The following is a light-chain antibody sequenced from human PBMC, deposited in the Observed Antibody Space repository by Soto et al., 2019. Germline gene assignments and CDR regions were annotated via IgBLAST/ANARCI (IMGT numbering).Light chain of an antibody. J-gene: IGKJ4*01. V-gene: IGKV3-11*01. CDR1: QSVSSY. Sequence: EIVLTQSPATLSLSPGERATLSCRATQSVSSYFAWYQQKPGQPPRLLIYDASKRAPGIPARFSGGGSGTDFTLTISSLEPEDVAVYYWHHRSNWPLLTFGGGNKVEIK. CDR2: DAS. CDR3: HHRSNWPLLT.